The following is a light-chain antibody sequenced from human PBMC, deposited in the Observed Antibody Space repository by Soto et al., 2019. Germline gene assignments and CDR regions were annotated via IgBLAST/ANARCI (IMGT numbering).Light chain of an antibody. J-gene: IGLJ2*01. V-gene: IGLV3-21*04. Sequence: SYELTQPHSVSVAPGKTARITCGGNNLGGKSVNWYQQKQGQAPVLVIFYDSDRPSGIPERFSGSNSGNTATLSIIRVEAGDEADYYCQVWDSSSDHVVFGGGTKLTVL. CDR3: QVWDSSSDHVV. CDR2: YDS. CDR1: NLGGKS.